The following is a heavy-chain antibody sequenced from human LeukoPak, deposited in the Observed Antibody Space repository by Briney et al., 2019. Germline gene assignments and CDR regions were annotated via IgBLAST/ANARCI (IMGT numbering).Heavy chain of an antibody. CDR1: GFTFSNYA. D-gene: IGHD6-13*01. CDR2: ISSDGSNK. CDR3: ARDAYSSSRNDY. Sequence: GRSLRLSCAASGFTFSNYAMHWVRQAPGKGLEWVAVISSDGSNKYYADSVKGRFTFSRDNSKNTLYLQMTSLRAEDTAVYYCARDAYSSSRNDYWGQGTLVTVSS. J-gene: IGHJ4*02. V-gene: IGHV3-30*04.